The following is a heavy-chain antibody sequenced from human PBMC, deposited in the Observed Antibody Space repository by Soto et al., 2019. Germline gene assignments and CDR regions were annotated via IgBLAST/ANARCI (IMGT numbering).Heavy chain of an antibody. D-gene: IGHD3-3*01. CDR3: ARGGRNGYDFWRGYYFGKGPNWFDP. CDR2: IYHSGST. CDR1: GYSISSGYY. Sequence: PETLSVTYAVSGYSISSGYYWGWIRQPPGKGLEWIGSIYHSGSTYYNPSLKSRVTISVDTSKNQFSLKLSSVTAADTAVYYCARGGRNGYDFWRGYYFGKGPNWFDPWGQGTLVT. J-gene: IGHJ5*02. V-gene: IGHV4-38-2*01.